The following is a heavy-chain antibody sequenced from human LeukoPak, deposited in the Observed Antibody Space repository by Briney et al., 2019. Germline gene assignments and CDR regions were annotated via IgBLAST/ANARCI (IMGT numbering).Heavy chain of an antibody. Sequence: GGSLRLSCAASGFTFSTFAMSWVRQAPGKGLEWVSNISGSGGSTYYADSVKGRFTISRDNSKNTLYLQMNSLRAEDTAVYYCAKGFVTDSSGYYAVFAFDIWGQGTMVTVSS. J-gene: IGHJ3*02. CDR2: ISGSGGST. CDR1: GFTFSTFA. V-gene: IGHV3-23*01. D-gene: IGHD3-22*01. CDR3: AKGFVTDSSGYYAVFAFDI.